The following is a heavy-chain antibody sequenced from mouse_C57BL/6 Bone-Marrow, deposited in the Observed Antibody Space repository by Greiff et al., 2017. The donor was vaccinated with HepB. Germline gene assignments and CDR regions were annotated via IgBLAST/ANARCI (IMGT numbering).Heavy chain of an antibody. V-gene: IGHV1-52*01. CDR2: IDPSDSET. CDR3: ARKIPLWGRSYWYFDV. J-gene: IGHJ1*03. Sequence: VKLQQPGAELVRPGSSVKLSCKASGYTFTSYWMHWVKQRPIQGLEWIGNIDPSDSETHYNQKFKDKATLTVDKSSSTAYMQLSSLTSEDSAVYYCARKIPLWGRSYWYFDVWGTGTTVTVSS. CDR1: GYTFTSYW. D-gene: IGHD3-3*01.